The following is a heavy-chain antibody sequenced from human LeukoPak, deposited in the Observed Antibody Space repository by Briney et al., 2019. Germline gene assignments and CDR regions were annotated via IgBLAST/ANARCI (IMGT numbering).Heavy chain of an antibody. CDR1: GYTFTSYG. D-gene: IGHD3-22*01. J-gene: IGHJ4*02. V-gene: IGHV1-18*01. CDR3: ARATYYYDSSGYYGGPYYFDY. Sequence: ASVKVSCKASGYTFTSYGISWVRQAPGQGLEWMGWICAYNGNTNYAQKLQGRVTMTTDTSTSTAYMELRSLRSDDTAVYYCARATYYYDSSGYYGGPYYFDYWGQGTLVTVSS. CDR2: ICAYNGNT.